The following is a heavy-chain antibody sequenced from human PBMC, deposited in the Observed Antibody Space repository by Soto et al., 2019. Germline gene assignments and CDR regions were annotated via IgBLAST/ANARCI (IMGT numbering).Heavy chain of an antibody. CDR2: IYWNDDK. V-gene: IGHV2-5*01. J-gene: IGHJ5*02. Sequence: QITLKESGPTLVKPTQTLTLTCTFSGFSLSTSGVGVGWIRQPPGKALEWLALIYWNDDKRYSPSLKSRLTITKDTSKNQVVLTMTTMDPVDTATYYCAHRLGRLAVAGPNWFDPWGQGTLVTVSS. D-gene: IGHD6-19*01. CDR3: AHRLGRLAVAGPNWFDP. CDR1: GFSLSTSGVG.